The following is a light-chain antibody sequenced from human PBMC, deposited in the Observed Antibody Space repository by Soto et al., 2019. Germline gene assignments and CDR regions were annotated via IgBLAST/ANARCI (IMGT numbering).Light chain of an antibody. CDR1: QSVSSN. CDR3: QQYNDWPRRLT. Sequence: EILMTQSPATLSVSPGERATLSWGGSQSVSSNLAWYQQKPGQAPRLLIYGASTRATGIPARFSGSGSGKEFTLTISSLQPEDFAVYYCQQYNDWPRRLTFGGGTKVDI. CDR2: GAS. V-gene: IGKV3-15*01. J-gene: IGKJ4*01.